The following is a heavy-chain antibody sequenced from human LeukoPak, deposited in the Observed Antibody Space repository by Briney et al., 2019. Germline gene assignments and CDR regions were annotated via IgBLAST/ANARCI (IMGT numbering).Heavy chain of an antibody. Sequence: GGSLRLSCAASGFTFSSYAMSWVRQAPGKGLEWVSAISGSGGSTYYADSVKGRFTISRDNSKNTLYLQMNSLRAEDTAVYYCAKEDCSSTSCIRSRGYYIDVWGKGTTVTVSS. CDR2: ISGSGGST. V-gene: IGHV3-23*01. J-gene: IGHJ6*03. D-gene: IGHD2-2*01. CDR3: AKEDCSSTSCIRSRGYYIDV. CDR1: GFTFSSYA.